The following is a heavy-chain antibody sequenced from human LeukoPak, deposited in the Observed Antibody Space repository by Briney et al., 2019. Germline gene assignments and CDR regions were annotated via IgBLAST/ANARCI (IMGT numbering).Heavy chain of an antibody. CDR3: ARAPSGSYYFDY. V-gene: IGHV3-21*01. J-gene: IGHJ4*02. Sequence: TGGSLRLSCAASGFTLSSYSMNWVRQAPGKGLEWVSSISSSSSYIYYADSVKGRFTISRDNAKNSLYLQMNSLRAEDTAVYYCARAPSGSYYFDYWGQGTLVTVSS. CDR1: GFTLSSYS. CDR2: ISSSSSYI. D-gene: IGHD1-26*01.